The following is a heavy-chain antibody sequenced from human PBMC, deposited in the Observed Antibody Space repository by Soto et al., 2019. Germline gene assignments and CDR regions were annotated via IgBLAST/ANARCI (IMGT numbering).Heavy chain of an antibody. V-gene: IGHV3-74*01. CDR2: INSDGSST. CDR1: GFTFSSYW. CDR3: AREPGSYGMDV. Sequence: PGGSLRLSCAASGFTFSSYWMHWARQAPGKGLVWVSRINSDGSSTSYADSVKGRFTISRDNAKNTLYLQMNSLRAEDTAVYYCAREPGSYGMDVWGQGTTVTVSS. D-gene: IGHD2-2*01. J-gene: IGHJ6*02.